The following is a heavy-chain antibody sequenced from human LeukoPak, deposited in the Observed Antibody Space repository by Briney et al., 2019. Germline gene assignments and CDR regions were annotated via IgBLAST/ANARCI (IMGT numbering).Heavy chain of an antibody. CDR3: ARAASIAVVIN. Sequence: SETLPLTCAVYGGSFSGYYWSWIRQPPGKGLEWIGEINHSGSTNYNPSLKSRVTISVDTSKNQFSLKLSSVTAADTAVYYCARAASIAVVINWGQGTLVTVSS. J-gene: IGHJ4*02. CDR1: GGSFSGYY. D-gene: IGHD6-19*01. CDR2: INHSGST. V-gene: IGHV4-34*01.